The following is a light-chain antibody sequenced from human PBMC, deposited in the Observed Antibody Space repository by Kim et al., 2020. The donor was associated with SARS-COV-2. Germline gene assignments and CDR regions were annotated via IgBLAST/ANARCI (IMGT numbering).Light chain of an antibody. J-gene: IGKJ4*01. Sequence: LLPGERATLSCRASPSVSSYLAWYQPKPGQAPRLLIYDASNRATGIPARFSGSGSGTDFTLTIGSLEPEDFAVYYCQQRGNWPLTFGGGTKVDIK. V-gene: IGKV3-11*01. CDR3: QQRGNWPLT. CDR1: PSVSSY. CDR2: DAS.